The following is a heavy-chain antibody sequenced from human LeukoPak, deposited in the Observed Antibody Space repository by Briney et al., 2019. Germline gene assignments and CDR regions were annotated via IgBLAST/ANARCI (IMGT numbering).Heavy chain of an antibody. Sequence: SETLSLTCTVSGGSINSYYWSWMRQPPGKGLEWIGYIYYSGNTNYNPSLKSRVTISVDTSKNQFSLKLSSVTAADTAVYYCVRENYSSGWYGIIDYWGQGTLVTVSS. D-gene: IGHD6-19*01. CDR2: IYYSGNT. CDR1: GGSINSYY. V-gene: IGHV4-59*01. CDR3: VRENYSSGWYGIIDY. J-gene: IGHJ4*02.